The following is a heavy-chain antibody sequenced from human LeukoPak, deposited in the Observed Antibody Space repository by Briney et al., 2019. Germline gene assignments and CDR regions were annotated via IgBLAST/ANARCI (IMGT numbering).Heavy chain of an antibody. D-gene: IGHD1-1*01. CDR1: GYTFTSYY. V-gene: IGHV1-46*01. Sequence: ASVKVSCKASGYTFTSYYMHWVRQAPGQGLEWMGIINPSGGSTSYAQKFQVRVTMTRDTSTSTVYMELSSLISEDTAVYYCARGGSITTYYYGMDVWGQGTTVTVSS. CDR2: INPSGGST. J-gene: IGHJ6*02. CDR3: ARGGSITTYYYGMDV.